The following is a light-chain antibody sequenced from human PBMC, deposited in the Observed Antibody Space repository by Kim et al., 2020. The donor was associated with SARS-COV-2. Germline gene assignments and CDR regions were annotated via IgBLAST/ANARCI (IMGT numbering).Light chain of an antibody. CDR2: GKN. V-gene: IGLV3-19*01. Sequence: SSELTQDPAVSVALGQTVRITCQGDSLRSYYASRYQQKPGQAPVLVIYGKNNRPSGIPDRFSGSSSGDTGSLTITGAQAEDEADYYCNSRDSSGNHVVFG. CDR3: NSRDSSGNHVV. J-gene: IGLJ2*01. CDR1: SLRSYY.